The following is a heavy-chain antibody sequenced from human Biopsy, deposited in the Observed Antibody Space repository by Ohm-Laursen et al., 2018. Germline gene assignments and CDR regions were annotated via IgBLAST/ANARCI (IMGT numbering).Heavy chain of an antibody. CDR1: GGSVSDSFHF. Sequence: TLSLTCTVSGGSVSDSFHFWSWTRQPPGKGLEWIGDVYYSGTTNYNPFFKSRLTISVDTSKNHFFLNLKSVTAAGTAVYFCARDVKRYCSGTSCYSGYFGMDVWGQGTTVTVS. CDR2: VYYSGTT. J-gene: IGHJ6*02. D-gene: IGHD2-2*01. V-gene: IGHV4-61*03. CDR3: ARDVKRYCSGTSCYSGYFGMDV.